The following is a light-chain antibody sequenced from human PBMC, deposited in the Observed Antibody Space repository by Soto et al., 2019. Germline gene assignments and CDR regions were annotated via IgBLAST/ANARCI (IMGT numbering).Light chain of an antibody. CDR1: QSISTN. V-gene: IGKV1-39*01. CDR3: QQYDNLPWT. J-gene: IGKJ1*01. CDR2: AAS. Sequence: DIQMTQSPSSLSASVGDRVTITCRASQSISTNLNWFQQKPGKAPKLLIYAASSLQSGVPSRFSGSGSGTDFTLTISSLQPEDFATYYCQQYDNLPWTFGQGTKVDIK.